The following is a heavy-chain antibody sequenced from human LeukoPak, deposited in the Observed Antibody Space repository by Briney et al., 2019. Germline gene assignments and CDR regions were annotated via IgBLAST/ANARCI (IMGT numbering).Heavy chain of an antibody. CDR3: ARGEPDTAMVPGNY. CDR2: ISAYNGNT. Sequence: ASVKVSCKASGYSFTRYGISWVRQAPGQGLEWMGWISAYNGNTNYAQKLQGRVTMTTDTSTSTAYMELRSLRSDDTAVYYCARGEPDTAMVPGNYWGQGTLVTVSS. J-gene: IGHJ4*02. V-gene: IGHV1-18*04. CDR1: GYSFTRYG. D-gene: IGHD5-18*01.